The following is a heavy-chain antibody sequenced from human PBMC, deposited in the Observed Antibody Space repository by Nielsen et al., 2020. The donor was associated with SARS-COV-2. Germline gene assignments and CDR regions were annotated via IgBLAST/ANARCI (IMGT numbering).Heavy chain of an antibody. Sequence: GESLKISCAASGFTFSSYGMHWVRQAPGKGLEWVAVIWYDGSNKYYADSVKGRFTISRDNSKNTLYLQMNSLRAEDTAVYYCARGQYCSSTSCSDAFDIWGQGTMVTVSS. D-gene: IGHD2-2*01. V-gene: IGHV3-33*01. CDR2: IWYDGSNK. CDR1: GFTFSSYG. J-gene: IGHJ3*02. CDR3: ARGQYCSSTSCSDAFDI.